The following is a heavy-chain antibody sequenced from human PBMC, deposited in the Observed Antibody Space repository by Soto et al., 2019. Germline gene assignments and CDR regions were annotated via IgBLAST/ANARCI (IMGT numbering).Heavy chain of an antibody. V-gene: IGHV5-51*01. Sequence: PGESLKISCKHSGFNFPTFWIAWVRQMPGKGLEWMGTIYPDDSDTRYSPSFQGQVTISADKSISTAYLQWSSLKASDTAMYYCARGQGHDKGAPRGFFYWGQGTLVTVSS. D-gene: IGHD3-22*01. J-gene: IGHJ4*02. CDR3: ARGQGHDKGAPRGFFY. CDR2: IYPDDSDT. CDR1: GFNFPTFW.